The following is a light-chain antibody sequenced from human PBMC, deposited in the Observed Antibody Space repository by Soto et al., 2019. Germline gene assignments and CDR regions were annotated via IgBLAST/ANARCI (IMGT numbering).Light chain of an antibody. V-gene: IGLV1-44*01. CDR1: SSNIETNT. CDR3: AAWDDSLNGWV. Sequence: QSVLTQPPSASGTPGQRVTLSCSGSSSNIETNTVSWYQQLPGTAPKLLIYTNNQRPSGVPDRFSGSKSGTSASLAISWLQSEDEADYYCAAWDDSLNGWVFGGGTKLTVL. J-gene: IGLJ3*02. CDR2: TNN.